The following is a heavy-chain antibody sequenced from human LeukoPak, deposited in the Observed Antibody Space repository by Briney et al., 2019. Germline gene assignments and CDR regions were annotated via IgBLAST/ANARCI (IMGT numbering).Heavy chain of an antibody. CDR2: IYSTGST. CDR1: GGSISSYS. J-gene: IGHJ4*02. Sequence: PSETLSLTCTVSGGSISSYSWGWIRQPAGKGLEWIGRIYSTGSTNYNPSLKSRVTMSIDTSKNQFSLKLNSVTAADTAMYYCARGRSGYSPSGPRLDYWGQGTLVPVSS. V-gene: IGHV4-4*07. CDR3: ARGRSGYSPSGPRLDY. D-gene: IGHD5-12*01.